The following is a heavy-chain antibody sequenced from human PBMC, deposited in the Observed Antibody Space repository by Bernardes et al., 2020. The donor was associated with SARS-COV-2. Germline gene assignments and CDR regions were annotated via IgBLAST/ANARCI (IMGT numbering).Heavy chain of an antibody. CDR2: IYYSGST. CDR1: GGSISSYY. V-gene: IGHV4-59*01. J-gene: IGHJ4*02. CDR3: ARGGGDYDYVWGSYRPIDY. Sequence: SETLSLTCTVSGGSISSYYWSWIRQPPGKGLEWIGYIYYSGSTNYNPSLKSRVTISVDTSKNQFSLKLSSVTAADTAVYYCARGGGDYDYVWGSYRPIDYWGQGTLVTVSS. D-gene: IGHD3-16*02.